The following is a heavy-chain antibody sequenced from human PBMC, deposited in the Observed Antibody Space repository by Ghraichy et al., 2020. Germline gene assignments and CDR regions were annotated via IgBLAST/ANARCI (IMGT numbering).Heavy chain of an antibody. J-gene: IGHJ3*01. Sequence: GGSLRLSCAASGFTLSSYWMSWVRQAPGKGLEWVANIKQDGREKYYVDSVKGRFTISRDNAKNSLYLQMNSLRVEDTAVYFCATKGGSGPPDAFDLWGQGTMVTVS. D-gene: IGHD3-10*01. CDR1: GFTLSSYW. CDR2: IKQDGREK. CDR3: ATKGGSGPPDAFDL. V-gene: IGHV3-7*01.